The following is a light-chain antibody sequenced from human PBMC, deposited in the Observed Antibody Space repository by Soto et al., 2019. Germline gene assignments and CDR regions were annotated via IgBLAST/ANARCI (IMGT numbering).Light chain of an antibody. J-gene: IGKJ5*01. CDR2: GAS. CDR3: PQSASSPIT. Sequence: EIVLTQSPGTLSLSPGERATLSCRASQSVSSSYLAWYQQKPGQAPRLLIYGASSRATGIPDRFSGSGSGTDFTLTISRLEPEDFAVYYSPQSASSPITFGHGTRLEIK. CDR1: QSVSSSY. V-gene: IGKV3-20*01.